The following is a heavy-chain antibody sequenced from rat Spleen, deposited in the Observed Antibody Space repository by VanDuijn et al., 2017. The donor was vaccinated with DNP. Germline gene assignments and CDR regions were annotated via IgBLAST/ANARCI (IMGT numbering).Heavy chain of an antibody. CDR3: ARWTTGQYFDY. D-gene: IGHD1-11*01. J-gene: IGHJ2*01. CDR2: IRYDGGST. V-gene: IGHV5-22*01. Sequence: EVQLVESGGGLVQPGRSLKLSCAASGFTFSDYYMAWVRQAPTKGLDLVAYIRYDGGSTYYGDSVKGLFTISRDNAKSTLYLQMNSLRSEDTATYYCARWTTGQYFDYWGQGVMVTVSS. CDR1: GFTFSDYY.